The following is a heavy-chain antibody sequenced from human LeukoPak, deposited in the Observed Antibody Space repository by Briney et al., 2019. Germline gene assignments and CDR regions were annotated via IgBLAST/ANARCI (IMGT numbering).Heavy chain of an antibody. J-gene: IGHJ2*01. CDR1: GYTFTGYY. D-gene: IGHD5-12*01. V-gene: IGHV1-2*02. CDR2: INPNSGGT. CDR3: AKQSRSGYSRGYFDL. Sequence: GASVKVSCKASGYTFTGYYMHWVRQAPGQGLEWMGWINPNSGGTNYAQKFQGRVTMTRDTSISTAYMELSRLRSDDTAVYYCAKQSRSGYSRGYFDLWGRGTLVTVSS.